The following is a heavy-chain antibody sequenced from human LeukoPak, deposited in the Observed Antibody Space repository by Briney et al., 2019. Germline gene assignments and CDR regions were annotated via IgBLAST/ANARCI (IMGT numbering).Heavy chain of an antibody. CDR1: GFTVSSNY. J-gene: IGHJ5*02. CDR2: IYSGGST. CDR3: ARDRQWRERGWFDP. D-gene: IGHD6-19*01. Sequence: PGGSLRLSCAASGFTVSSNYMSWVRQAPGKGLEWVSVIYSGGSTYYADSVKGRFTISRDNSKNTLYLQMNSLRAEDTAVYYCARDRQWRERGWFDPWGQGTLVTVSS. V-gene: IGHV3-66*01.